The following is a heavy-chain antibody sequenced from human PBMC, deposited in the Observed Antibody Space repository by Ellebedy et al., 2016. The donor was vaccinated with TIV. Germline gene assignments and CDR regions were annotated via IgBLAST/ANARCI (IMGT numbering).Heavy chain of an antibody. J-gene: IGHJ5*02. CDR3: VVGLFHP. V-gene: IGHV1-8*01. D-gene: IGHD3/OR15-3a*01. CDR2: MKPGSGNT. CDR1: GYTFTDYD. Sequence: AASVKVSCKASGYTFTDYDINWVRQATGQGLEYLGWMKPGSGNTGYAQKFEGRVTRTRNTSTSTAYMELSSLRFADTAVYYCVVGLFHPWGQGTLVSVSS.